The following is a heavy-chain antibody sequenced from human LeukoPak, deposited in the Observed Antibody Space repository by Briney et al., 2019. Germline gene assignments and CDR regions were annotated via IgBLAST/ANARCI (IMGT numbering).Heavy chain of an antibody. CDR1: VYTLTELS. CDR3: ATARGVEFDYYYYGMDV. CDR2: FDPEDGET. J-gene: IGHJ6*02. D-gene: IGHD3-10*01. V-gene: IGHV1-24*01. Sequence: ASVKVSCKVSVYTLTELSMHWVRQAPGKGLEWMGGFDPEDGETIYAQKFQGRVTMTEDTSTDTAYMELSSLRSEDTAVYYCATARGVEFDYYYYGMDVWGQGTLVTVSS.